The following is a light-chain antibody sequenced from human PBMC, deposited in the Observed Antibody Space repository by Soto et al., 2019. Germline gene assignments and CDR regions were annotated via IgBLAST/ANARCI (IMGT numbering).Light chain of an antibody. CDR3: SSFAANDNVL. CDR2: EVT. J-gene: IGLJ2*01. Sequence: QSALTQPPSASGSPGQSVTISCTGTSSDIGAYPSVSWHQHYPGKAPKLMIYEVTKRPSGVPDRFSGSKSGNTASLTVSGLQTEDEADYYCSSFAANDNVLFGGGTKVTVL. V-gene: IGLV2-8*01. CDR1: SSDIGAYPS.